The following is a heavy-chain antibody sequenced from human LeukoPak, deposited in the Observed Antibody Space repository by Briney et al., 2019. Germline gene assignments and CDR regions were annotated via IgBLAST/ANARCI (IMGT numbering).Heavy chain of an antibody. CDR3: AREGTTGRNLNWFDS. D-gene: IGHD1-1*01. J-gene: IGHJ5*01. CDR1: GGSISGYY. CDR2: IHNSGNT. Sequence: PSETLSLTCTVSGGSISGYYWSWIRQPPGKGLEWIGHIHNSGNTNYNPSLKRRVALSVDTSKNQFSLKLSSVTAADTAVYYCAREGTTGRNLNWFDSWGQGTLVTVSS. V-gene: IGHV4-59*01.